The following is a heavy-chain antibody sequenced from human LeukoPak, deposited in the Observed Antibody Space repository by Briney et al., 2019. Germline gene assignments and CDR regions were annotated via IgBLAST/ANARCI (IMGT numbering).Heavy chain of an antibody. D-gene: IGHD2-15*01. CDR2: IYYSGST. Sequence: PSETLSLTCTVSGGSISSYYWSWIRQPPGKGLEWIGYIYYSGSTNYNPSLKSRVTISVDTSKNQFSLKLSSVTAADTAVYYCARRYCSGGSCHYFDYWGQGTLVTVSS. CDR1: GGSISSYY. V-gene: IGHV4-59*01. J-gene: IGHJ4*02. CDR3: ARRYCSGGSCHYFDY.